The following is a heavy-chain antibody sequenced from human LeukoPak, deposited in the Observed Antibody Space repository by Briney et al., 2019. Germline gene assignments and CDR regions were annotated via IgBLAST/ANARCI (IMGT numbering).Heavy chain of an antibody. CDR3: ASTSGYSSSWYNYYYYGMDV. CDR2: INHSGST. D-gene: IGHD6-13*01. Sequence: PSETLSLTCAVYGGSFSGYYWSWIRQPPGKGLEWIGEINHSGSTNYNPSLKSRVTISVDTSKNQFSLKLSSVTAADTAVYYCASTSGYSSSWYNYYYYGMDVWGQGTTVIVSS. V-gene: IGHV4-34*01. CDR1: GGSFSGYY. J-gene: IGHJ6*02.